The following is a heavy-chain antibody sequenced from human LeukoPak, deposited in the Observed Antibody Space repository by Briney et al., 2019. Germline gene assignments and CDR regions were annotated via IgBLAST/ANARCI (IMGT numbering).Heavy chain of an antibody. V-gene: IGHV1-18*01. J-gene: IGHJ4*02. CDR3: AVAGYCGGDCYSDY. CDR1: GYTFTSYG. D-gene: IGHD2-21*02. CDR2: ISAFNGNT. Sequence: ASVKVSCKASGYTFTSYGISWVRQAPGQGLEWMGWISAFNGNTNYAQKLQGRVTMTTDTSTSTAYMELRSLRSDDTAVYYCAVAGYCGGDCYSDYWGQGTLVTVSS.